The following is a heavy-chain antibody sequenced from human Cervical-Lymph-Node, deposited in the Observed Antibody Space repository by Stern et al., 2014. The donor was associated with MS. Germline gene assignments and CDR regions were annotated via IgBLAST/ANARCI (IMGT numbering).Heavy chain of an antibody. CDR2: KWHDGSKT. CDR1: GFTFSNYG. D-gene: IGHD4-11*01. Sequence: VQLVESGGGVVQPGRSLRLSCIASGFTFSNYGMHLVRQAPGKRLGWVATKWHDGSKTYYSDSVRGRFIISRDNSKNTLSLQMNSLRVDDTAVYYCVRDWSSNAYKSEDYWGQGTLVTVSS. J-gene: IGHJ4*02. V-gene: IGHV3-33*01. CDR3: VRDWSSNAYKSEDY.